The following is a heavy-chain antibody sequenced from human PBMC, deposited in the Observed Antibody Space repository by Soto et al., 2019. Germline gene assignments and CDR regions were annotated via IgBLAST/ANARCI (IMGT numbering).Heavy chain of an antibody. CDR3: AREEESIAAAARGSMDG. V-gene: IGHV4-30-4*01. D-gene: IGHD6-13*01. J-gene: IGHJ6*02. CDR2: IYYSGST. CDR1: GGSISSGDYY. Sequence: TLSLTCTVSGGSISSGDYYWSWIRQPPGKGLEWIGYIYYSGSTYYNPSLKSRVTRSVDTSKNQFSLKLSSVTAADTAVYSRAREEESIAAAARGSMDGWGQGTKITVSS.